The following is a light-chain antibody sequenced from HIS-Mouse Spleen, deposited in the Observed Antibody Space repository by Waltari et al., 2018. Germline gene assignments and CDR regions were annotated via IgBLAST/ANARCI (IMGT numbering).Light chain of an antibody. Sequence: QPRSVSGSPGQSVTISCTGTSSDVGGYNYVSWYQQHPGKAPKLMIYDVSKRPSGVPDRFSGSKSGNTASLTISGLQAEDEADYYCCSYAGSYTLFGGGTKLTVL. CDR3: CSYAGSYTL. V-gene: IGLV2-11*01. CDR2: DVS. J-gene: IGLJ3*02. CDR1: SSDVGGYNY.